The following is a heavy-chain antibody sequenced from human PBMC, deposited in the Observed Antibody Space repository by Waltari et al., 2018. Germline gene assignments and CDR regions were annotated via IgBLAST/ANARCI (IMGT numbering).Heavy chain of an antibody. V-gene: IGHV4-34*01. CDR3: ARGYPHGDFPTANFDY. Sequence: QVQLQQWGAGLLKPSETLSLTCAVYGGSFSGYYWSWIRQPPGKGLEWIGEINHSGRTNYNPSLKSRVTISVDTSKNQFSLKLSSVTAADTAVYYCARGYPHGDFPTANFDYWGQGTLVTVSS. CDR1: GGSFSGYY. CDR2: INHSGRT. J-gene: IGHJ4*02. D-gene: IGHD7-27*01.